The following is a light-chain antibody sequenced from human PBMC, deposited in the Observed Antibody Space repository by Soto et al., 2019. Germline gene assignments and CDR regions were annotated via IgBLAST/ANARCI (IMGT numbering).Light chain of an antibody. J-gene: IGLJ2*01. Sequence: QSVLTQPPSVSGAPGQRVTISCTGSSCNIGAGYDVHWYQQLPGTAPKLLIYGNSNRPSGVPDRFSGSKSGTSASLTITGLQAEDDADYYCQSYDSSLSAVVFGGGTKLTVL. V-gene: IGLV1-40*01. CDR1: SCNIGAGYD. CDR2: GNS. CDR3: QSYDSSLSAVV.